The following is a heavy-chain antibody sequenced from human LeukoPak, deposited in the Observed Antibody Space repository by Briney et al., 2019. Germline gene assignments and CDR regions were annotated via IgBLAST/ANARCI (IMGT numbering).Heavy chain of an antibody. D-gene: IGHD3-22*01. CDR2: IYSGGST. J-gene: IGHJ4*02. CDR3: ARDPGDYYDTSGYDY. CDR1: GFTVSSKY. V-gene: IGHV3-53*01. Sequence: GGSLRLSCAASGFTVSSKYMSWVRQAPGKGLEWVSVIYSGGSTYYADSVKGRFTISRDNSKNTLYLQMNSLRAEDTAVYYCARDPGDYYDTSGYDYWGQGTLVTVSS.